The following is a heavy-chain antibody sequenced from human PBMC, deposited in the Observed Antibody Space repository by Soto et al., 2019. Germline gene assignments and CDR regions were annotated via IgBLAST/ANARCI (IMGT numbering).Heavy chain of an antibody. V-gene: IGHV5-51*01. CDR3: ARLAVAAAGTGSPEYFQH. Sequence: GESLKISCKGSGYSFTSYWIGWVRQMPGKGLEWMGIIYPGDSDTRYSPSFQGQVTISADKSISTAYLQWSSLKASDTAMYYCARLAVAAAGTGSPEYFQHWGQGTLVTVSS. CDR1: GYSFTSYW. D-gene: IGHD6-13*01. J-gene: IGHJ1*01. CDR2: IYPGDSDT.